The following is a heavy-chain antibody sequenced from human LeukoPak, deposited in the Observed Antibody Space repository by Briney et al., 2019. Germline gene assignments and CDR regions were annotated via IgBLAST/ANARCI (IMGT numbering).Heavy chain of an antibody. CDR3: AKNAVVVAATYYFDY. D-gene: IGHD2-15*01. Sequence: GGSLRLSCAASGFTFSNYVMSWVRQAPGKGLEWISTINPSGANTYYAASVRGRLTISRDNSKDSLHLQMNGLRGDDTAIYYCAKNAVVVAATYYFDYWGQGTLVTVSS. J-gene: IGHJ4*02. V-gene: IGHV3-23*01. CDR1: GFTFSNYV. CDR2: INPSGANT.